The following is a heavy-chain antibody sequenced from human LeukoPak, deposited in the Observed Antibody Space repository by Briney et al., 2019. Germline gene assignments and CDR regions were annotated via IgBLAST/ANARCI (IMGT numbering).Heavy chain of an antibody. V-gene: IGHV3-23*01. Sequence: GGSLRLSCAASGFTFSSYAMSWVRQAPEKGLEWVSAISGSGGSTYYADSVKGRFTISRDNSKNTLYLQMNSLRAEDTAVYYCAKDTDIVVVVADYWGQGTLVTVSS. CDR3: AKDTDIVVVVADY. CDR1: GFTFSSYA. CDR2: ISGSGGST. J-gene: IGHJ4*02. D-gene: IGHD2-15*01.